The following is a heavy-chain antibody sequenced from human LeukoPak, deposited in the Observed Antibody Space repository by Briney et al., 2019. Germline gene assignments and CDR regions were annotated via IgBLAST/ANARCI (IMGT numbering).Heavy chain of an antibody. CDR3: ARVGRGYCSSH. CDR2: ISTSGGRT. J-gene: IGHJ4*02. CDR1: GFTFSNYE. Sequence: PGGSLRLSCAAWGFTFSNYEMNGVRQAPGKGLEWLSYISTSGGRTNYAESVKGRFTISRDNAKNSLYLQMNSLTVEDTAISFCARVGRGYCSSHWGQGTLVTVSS. V-gene: IGHV3-48*03. D-gene: IGHD2-15*01.